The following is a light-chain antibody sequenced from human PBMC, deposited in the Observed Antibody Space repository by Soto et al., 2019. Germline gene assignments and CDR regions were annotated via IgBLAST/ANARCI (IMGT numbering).Light chain of an antibody. J-gene: IGKJ5*01. Sequence: TQSPSTLSVSPGERATLSCRAIETVISNLAWYQQKPGQAPRLLIYGASTRATGIPARFSGSGSGTDFTLTISSLEPEDFAIYYCQQRSNWPPGLTFGQGTRLEI. CDR3: QQRSNWPPGLT. CDR1: ETVISN. V-gene: IGKV3-11*01. CDR2: GAS.